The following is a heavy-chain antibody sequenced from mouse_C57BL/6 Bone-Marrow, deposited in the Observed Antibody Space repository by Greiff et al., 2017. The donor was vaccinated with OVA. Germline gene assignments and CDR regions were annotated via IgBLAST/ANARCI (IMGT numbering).Heavy chain of an antibody. CDR2: IDPSDSYT. CDR1: GYTFTSYW. D-gene: IGHD1-1*01. CDR3: AREAYGSSSYWYFDV. J-gene: IGHJ1*03. V-gene: IGHV1-59*01. Sequence: LQQPGAELVRPGTSVKLSCKASGYTFTSYWMHWVTQRPGQGLEWIGVIDPSDSYTNYTQKFKGKATLTVDTSSSTAYMQLSSLTSEDSAVYYCAREAYGSSSYWYFDVWGTGTTVTVSS.